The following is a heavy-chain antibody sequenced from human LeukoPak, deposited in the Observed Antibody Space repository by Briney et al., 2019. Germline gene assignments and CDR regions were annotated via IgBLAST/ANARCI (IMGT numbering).Heavy chain of an antibody. CDR2: IYYSGST. V-gene: IGHV4-59*08. D-gene: IGHD6-13*01. J-gene: IGHJ6*03. CDR3: ARRDSSWYQGGYYYFYMDV. Sequence: SETLSLTCTVSGGSISSYYWSWIRQPPGKGLEWIGYIYYSGSTNYNPSLKSRVTISVDTSKNQFSLKLSSVTAADTAVYYCARRDSSWYQGGYYYFYMDVWGKGTTVTVSS. CDR1: GGSISSYY.